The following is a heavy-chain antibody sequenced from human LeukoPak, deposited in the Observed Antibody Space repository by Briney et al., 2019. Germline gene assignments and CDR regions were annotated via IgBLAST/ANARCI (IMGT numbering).Heavy chain of an antibody. D-gene: IGHD1-26*01. CDR3: AREGGVSDAFDI. J-gene: IGHJ3*02. CDR1: GGSFSGYY. Sequence: SETLSLTCAVYGGSFSGYYWSWIRQPPGKGLEWIGEINHSGSTNYNPSLKSRVTISVDTSKSQFSLKLSSVTAEDTAVYYCAREGGVSDAFDIWGQGTMVTVSS. CDR2: INHSGST. V-gene: IGHV4-34*01.